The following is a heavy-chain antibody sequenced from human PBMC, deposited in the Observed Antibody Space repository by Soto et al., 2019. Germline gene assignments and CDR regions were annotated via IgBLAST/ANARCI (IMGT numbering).Heavy chain of an antibody. CDR2: INPNSGGT. CDR3: AREPATAKPEGVDF. J-gene: IGHJ4*02. D-gene: IGHD1-1*01. Sequence: ASVKVSCTASGDTFSDYYIHWVRQAPGQGLEWMGWINPNSGGTKYAPKFQGGVTMTRDTSITTAYMELSRLRSRDTAVYSSAREPATAKPEGVDFWGQGTLVPVYS. CDR1: GDTFSDYY. V-gene: IGHV1-2*02.